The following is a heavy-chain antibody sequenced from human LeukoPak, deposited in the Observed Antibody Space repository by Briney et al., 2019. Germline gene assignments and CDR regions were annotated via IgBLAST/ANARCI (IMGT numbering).Heavy chain of an antibody. Sequence: GGSLRLSCAASGFTFSSYAMHWVRQAPGKGLEWVAVISYDGSNKYYADSVKGRFTISRDNSKNTLYLQMNSLRAEDTAVYYCARDGDYDSSGYYPPACGYWGQGTLVTVSS. CDR3: ARDGDYDSSGYYPPACGY. CDR1: GFTFSSYA. J-gene: IGHJ4*02. V-gene: IGHV3-30*04. D-gene: IGHD3-22*01. CDR2: ISYDGSNK.